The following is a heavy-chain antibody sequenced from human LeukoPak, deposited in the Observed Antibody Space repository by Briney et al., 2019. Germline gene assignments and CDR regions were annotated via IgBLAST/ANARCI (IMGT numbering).Heavy chain of an antibody. CDR3: ARRPNYYDSSGYVGAFDI. CDR2: IIPIFGTA. V-gene: IGHV1-69*01. Sequence: SVKVSCKASGGTFSSYAISWVRQAPGQGLEWMGGIIPIFGTANYAQKFQGRVTITADASTSTAYMELSSLRSEDTAVYYCARRPNYYDSSGYVGAFDIWGQGTMVTVSS. J-gene: IGHJ3*02. D-gene: IGHD3-22*01. CDR1: GGTFSSYA.